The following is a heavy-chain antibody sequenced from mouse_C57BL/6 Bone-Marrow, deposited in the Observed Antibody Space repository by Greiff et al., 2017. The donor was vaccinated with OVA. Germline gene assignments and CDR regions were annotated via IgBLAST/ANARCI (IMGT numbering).Heavy chain of an antibody. CDR1: GYTFTSYG. V-gene: IGHV1-58*01. CDR2: IYIGNGYT. J-gene: IGHJ2*01. Sequence: EVMLVESGAELVRPGSSVKMSCKTSGYTFTSYGINWVKQRPGQGLEWIGYIYIGNGYTEYNEKFKGKATLTSDTSSSTAYMQLSSLTSEDSAIYFCARRGGTTEGYYFDYWGQGTTLTVSS. CDR3: ARRGGTTEGYYFDY. D-gene: IGHD1-1*01.